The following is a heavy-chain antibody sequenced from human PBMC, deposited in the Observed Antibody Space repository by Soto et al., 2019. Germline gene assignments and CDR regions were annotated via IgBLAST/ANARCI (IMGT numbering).Heavy chain of an antibody. D-gene: IGHD3-10*01. V-gene: IGHV6-1*01. CDR2: TYDRSKWNN. J-gene: IGHJ6*02. CDR3: TGITSFRGMGV. Sequence: SQTLSLTCAISGDSVSSNSAAWNWIRPSPSRGIEWLGRTYDRSKWNNDYALSVKSRITINPDTPKNRFSLHLYSVTPEGTAVYYRTGITSFRGMGVWGHGAPDTVSS. CDR1: GDSVSSNSAA.